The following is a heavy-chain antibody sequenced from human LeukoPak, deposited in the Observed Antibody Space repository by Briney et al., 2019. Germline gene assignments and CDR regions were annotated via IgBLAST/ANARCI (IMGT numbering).Heavy chain of an antibody. V-gene: IGHV1-69*13. J-gene: IGHJ4*02. D-gene: IGHD6-19*01. Sequence: SVKVSCKASGGTFSSYAISWVRQAPGQGLEWMGGIIPIFGTANYAQKFQGRVTITADESTSTAYMELRSLRSDDTAVYYCARTTSGWYGYWGQGTLVTVSS. CDR3: ARTTSGWYGY. CDR2: IIPIFGTA. CDR1: GGTFSSYA.